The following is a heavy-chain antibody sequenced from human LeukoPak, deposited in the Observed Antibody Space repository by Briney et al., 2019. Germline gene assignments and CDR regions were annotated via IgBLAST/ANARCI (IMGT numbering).Heavy chain of an antibody. CDR3: AKEGAYPIITYDS. CDR1: GFSFSRYW. Sequence: GGSLRLSCAASGFSFSRYWMNWVRQAPGNGLEWVANIKGEGHEKNYVDSVKGRFSISRDNARNSLYLQMDSLRAEDTAVYYCAKEGAYPIITYDSWGQGALVTVSS. V-gene: IGHV3-7*01. D-gene: IGHD3-10*01. J-gene: IGHJ5*01. CDR2: IKGEGHEK.